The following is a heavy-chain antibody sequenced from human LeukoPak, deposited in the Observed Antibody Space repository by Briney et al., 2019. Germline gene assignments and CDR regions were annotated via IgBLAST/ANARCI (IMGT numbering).Heavy chain of an antibody. V-gene: IGHV1-69*13. CDR3: ARAPGDGDYVGDYYYYYMDV. CDR2: IIPIFGTA. J-gene: IGHJ6*03. CDR1: GGTFSRYA. Sequence: SVKVSCKASGGTFSRYAMSWVRQAPGQGLEWMGGIIPIFGTANYAQKFQGRVTITADESTSTAYMELSSLRSEDTAVYYCARAPGDGDYVGDYYYYYMDVWGKGTTVTISS. D-gene: IGHD4-17*01.